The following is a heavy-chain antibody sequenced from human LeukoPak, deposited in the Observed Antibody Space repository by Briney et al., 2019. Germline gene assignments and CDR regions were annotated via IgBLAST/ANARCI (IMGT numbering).Heavy chain of an antibody. Sequence: SSETLSLTCTVSGGSIRSYYWSWIRQPAGKGLEWIGRIYASGSTKYNPSLKSRVTMSVDTSKNQSSLKLSSVTAADTAVYYCARGDYDILTGYPIGAFDIWGQGTTVIVSS. V-gene: IGHV4-4*07. J-gene: IGHJ3*02. D-gene: IGHD3-9*01. CDR3: ARGDYDILTGYPIGAFDI. CDR1: GGSIRSYY. CDR2: IYASGST.